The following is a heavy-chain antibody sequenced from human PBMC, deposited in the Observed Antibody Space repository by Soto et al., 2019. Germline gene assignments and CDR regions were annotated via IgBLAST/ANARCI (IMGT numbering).Heavy chain of an antibody. J-gene: IGHJ3*02. D-gene: IGHD1-26*01. CDR3: AREKGPYSGSPDAFDI. CDR2: INPSGGST. CDR1: GYTFTSYY. Sequence: GASVKVSCKASGYTFTSYYMHWVRQAPGQGLEWMGIINPSGGSTSYAQKFQGRVTMTRDTSTSTVYMELSSLRSEDTAVYYCAREKGPYSGSPDAFDIWGQGTMVTVSS. V-gene: IGHV1-46*01.